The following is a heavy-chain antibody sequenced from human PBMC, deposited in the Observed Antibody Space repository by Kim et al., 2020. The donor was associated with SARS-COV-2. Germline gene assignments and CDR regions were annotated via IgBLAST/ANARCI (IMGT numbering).Heavy chain of an antibody. J-gene: IGHJ4*02. V-gene: IGHV3-30*18. D-gene: IGHD3-9*01. CDR1: GFTFSSYG. CDR2: ISYDGSNK. Sequence: GGSLRLSCAASGFTFSSYGMHWVRQAPGKGLEWVAVISYDGSNKYYADSVKGRFTISRDNSKNTLYLQMNSLRAEDTAVYYCAKDREVLRYFDWLSSHLDYWGQGTLVTVSS. CDR3: AKDREVLRYFDWLSSHLDY.